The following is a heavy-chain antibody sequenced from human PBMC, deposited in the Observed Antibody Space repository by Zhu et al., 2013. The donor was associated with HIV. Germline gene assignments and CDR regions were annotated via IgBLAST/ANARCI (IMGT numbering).Heavy chain of an antibody. CDR3: AREGGIASCYKY. J-gene: IGHJ4*02. D-gene: IGHD6-13*01. CDR2: INPSGGST. CDR1: GYTFTSYY. Sequence: QVQLVQSGAEVKKPGASVKVSCKASGYTFTSYYMHWVRQAPGQGLEWMGIINPSGGSTSYAQKFQGRVYMELSSLRSEDTAVYYCAREGGIASCYKYWGQGTLVTVSS. V-gene: IGHV1-46*01.